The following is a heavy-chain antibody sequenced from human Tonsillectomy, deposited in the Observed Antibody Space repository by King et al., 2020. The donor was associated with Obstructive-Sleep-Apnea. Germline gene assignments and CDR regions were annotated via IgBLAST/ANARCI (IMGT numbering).Heavy chain of an antibody. CDR3: ATIAARPYGLDV. Sequence: LQLQESGPGLVKPSETLSLTCTVSGGSISSSSYYWGWIRQPPGKGLEWIGSIYYSGSTYYNPSLKSRVTISVDTSKHQFSLRLSSVTAADTAVYYCATIAARPYGLDVWGQGTTVTVSS. D-gene: IGHD6-6*01. V-gene: IGHV4-39*07. CDR1: GGSISSSSYY. CDR2: IYYSGST. J-gene: IGHJ6*02.